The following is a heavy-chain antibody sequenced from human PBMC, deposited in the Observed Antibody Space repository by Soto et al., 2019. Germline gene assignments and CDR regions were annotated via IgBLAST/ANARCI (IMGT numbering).Heavy chain of an antibody. V-gene: IGHV1-69*05. CDR2: IIPIFGTA. CDR3: ARERGYSYGYLGIFDY. J-gene: IGHJ4*02. D-gene: IGHD5-18*01. CDR1: GGTFSSYA. Sequence: QVQLVQSGAEVKKPGSSVKVSCKASGGTFSSYAISWVRQAPGQGLEWMGGIIPIFGTANYAQKFQGRVTITXGEXTXKADMELSSLRSEDTAVYYCARERGYSYGYLGIFDYWGQGTLVTVSS.